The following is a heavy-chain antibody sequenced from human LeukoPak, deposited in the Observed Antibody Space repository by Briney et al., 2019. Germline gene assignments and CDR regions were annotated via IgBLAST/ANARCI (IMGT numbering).Heavy chain of an antibody. V-gene: IGHV3-21*01. J-gene: IGHJ4*02. Sequence: GGSLRLSCAASGFTFSSYSLNWVRQAPGKGLEWVSSISSSSSYIYYADSVKGRFTIFRDNAKNSLYLQMDSLRAEDTAVYYCARDAAGYCTNGVCYPHHDYWGQGTLVTVSS. CDR1: GFTFSSYS. D-gene: IGHD2-8*01. CDR3: ARDAAGYCTNGVCYPHHDY. CDR2: ISSSSSYI.